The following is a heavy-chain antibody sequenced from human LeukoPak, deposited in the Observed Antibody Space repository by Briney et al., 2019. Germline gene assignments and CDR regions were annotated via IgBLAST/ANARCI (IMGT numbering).Heavy chain of an antibody. CDR3: ARGLSDILTGYYREAFDI. Sequence: PGGSLRLSCAASGFTFSSYAMHWVRQAPGKGLVWVSRINSDGSSTSYADSVKGRFTISRDNAKNTLYLQMNSLRAEDTAVYYCARGLSDILTGYYREAFDIWGQGTMVTVSS. J-gene: IGHJ3*02. CDR1: GFTFSSYA. V-gene: IGHV3-74*01. CDR2: INSDGSST. D-gene: IGHD3-9*01.